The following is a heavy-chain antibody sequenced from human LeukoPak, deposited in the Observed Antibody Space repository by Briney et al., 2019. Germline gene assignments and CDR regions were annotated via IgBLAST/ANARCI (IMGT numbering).Heavy chain of an antibody. D-gene: IGHD2-2*01. Sequence: GASVTVSFTASGYTFTSYGISWVRQAPGQGLEWMGWISAYNGNTNYAQKLQGRVTMTTDTSTSTAYMELRSLRSDDTAVYYCARESYCSSTSCYSDYYYYGMDVWGQGTTVTVSS. J-gene: IGHJ6*02. CDR3: ARESYCSSTSCYSDYYYYGMDV. V-gene: IGHV1-18*01. CDR1: GYTFTSYG. CDR2: ISAYNGNT.